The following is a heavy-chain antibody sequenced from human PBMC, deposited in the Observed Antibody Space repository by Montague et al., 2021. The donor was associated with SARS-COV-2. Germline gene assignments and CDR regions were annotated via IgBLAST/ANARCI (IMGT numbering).Heavy chain of an antibody. J-gene: IGHJ4*02. CDR2: TYYRSEWYS. CDR3: ARAERGYCGDGNCYQYFFNY. V-gene: IGHV6-1*01. CDR1: GDSVSTNSGT. Sequence: CAISGDSVSTNSGTWNWVRLSPSRGLEWLGRTYYRSEWYSDYSVSVESRISINPDTSKNQFSLQMNSVTPEDTAAYYCARAERGYCGDGNCYQYFFNYWGQGTLVTVSS. D-gene: IGHD2-15*01.